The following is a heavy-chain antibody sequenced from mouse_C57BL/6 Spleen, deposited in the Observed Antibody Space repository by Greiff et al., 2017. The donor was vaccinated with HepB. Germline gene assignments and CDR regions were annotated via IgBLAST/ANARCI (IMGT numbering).Heavy chain of an antibody. CDR1: GYSITSGYD. CDR2: ISYSGST. V-gene: IGHV3-1*01. J-gene: IGHJ2*01. Sequence: DVKLQESGPGMVKPSQSLSLTCTVTGYSITSGYDWHWIRHFPGNKLEWMGYISYSGSTNYNPSLKSRISITHDTSKNHFFLKLNSVTTEDTATYYCARSPSYYYGSSYGYFDYWGQGTTLTVSS. D-gene: IGHD1-1*01. CDR3: ARSPSYYYGSSYGYFDY.